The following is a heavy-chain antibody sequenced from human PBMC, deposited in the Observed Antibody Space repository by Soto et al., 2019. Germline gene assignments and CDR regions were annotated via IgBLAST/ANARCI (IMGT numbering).Heavy chain of an antibody. D-gene: IGHD2-2*01. CDR3: AKDDQLLKGVYYFDY. CDR2: ISGSGGST. V-gene: IGHV3-23*01. J-gene: IGHJ4*02. Sequence: GGSLRLSCAASGFTFSSYAMSWVRQAPGKGLEWVSAISGSGGSTYYADSVKGRFTISRDNSKNTLYLQMNSLRAEDTAVYYCAKDDQLLKGVYYFDYWGQGTLVTVSS. CDR1: GFTFSSYA.